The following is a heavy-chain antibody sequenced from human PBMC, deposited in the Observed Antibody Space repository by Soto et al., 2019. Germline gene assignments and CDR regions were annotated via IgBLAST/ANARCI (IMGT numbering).Heavy chain of an antibody. CDR3: AREVEGVVVYYYYGMDV. D-gene: IGHD2-2*01. CDR2: ISAYNGNT. V-gene: IGHV1-18*01. J-gene: IGHJ6*02. Sequence: VASVKVSCKASGHTFPSHGISWVRQAPGQGLAGMGWISAYNGNTNYAQKLQGRVTMTTDTSTSTAYMELRSLRSDDTAVYYCAREVEGVVVYYYYGMDVWGQGTTVTVSS. CDR1: GHTFPSHG.